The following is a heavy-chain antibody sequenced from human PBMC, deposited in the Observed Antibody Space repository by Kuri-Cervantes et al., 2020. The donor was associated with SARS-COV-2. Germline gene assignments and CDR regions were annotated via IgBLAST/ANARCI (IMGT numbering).Heavy chain of an antibody. CDR3: ARDLDDFWSGNEFMDV. V-gene: IGHV3-30*03. CDR2: ISYDGSNK. D-gene: IGHD3-3*01. CDR1: GFTFSSYW. J-gene: IGHJ6*03. Sequence: LSLTCAASGFTFSSYWMSWVRQAPGKGLEWVAVISYDGSNKYYADSVKGRFTISRDNSKNTLYLQMNSLRAEDTAVYYCARDLDDFWSGNEFMDVWGKGTTVTVSS.